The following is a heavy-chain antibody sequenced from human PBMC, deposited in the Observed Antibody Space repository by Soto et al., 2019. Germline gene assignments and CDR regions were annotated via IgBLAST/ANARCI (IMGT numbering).Heavy chain of an antibody. D-gene: IGHD2-2*02. CDR2: ISGSGGST. CDR3: AKDSRLVPPAIPRSYYYYGMDV. J-gene: IGHJ6*02. Sequence: GGSLRLSCAASGFTFSSYAMSWVRQAPGKGLEWVSAISGSGGSTYYADSVKGRFTISRDNSKNTLYLQMNSLRAEDTAVYYCAKDSRLVPPAIPRSYYYYGMDVWGQGTTVTLSS. V-gene: IGHV3-23*01. CDR1: GFTFSSYA.